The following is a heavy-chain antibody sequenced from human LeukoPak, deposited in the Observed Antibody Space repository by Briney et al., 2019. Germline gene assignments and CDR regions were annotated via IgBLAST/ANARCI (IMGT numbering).Heavy chain of an antibody. J-gene: IGHJ4*02. D-gene: IGHD5-24*01. V-gene: IGHV1-8*01. CDR2: MNPNSGNT. CDR1: GYTFTSYD. CDR3: ARGGPRGWRWLQQQGTRQFDY. Sequence: GASVKVSCKASGYTFTSYDINWVRQATGQGLEWMGWMNPNSGNTGYAQKFQGRVTMTRNTSISTAYMELSSLRSEDTAVYYCARGGPRGWRWLQQQGTRQFDYWGQGTLVTVSS.